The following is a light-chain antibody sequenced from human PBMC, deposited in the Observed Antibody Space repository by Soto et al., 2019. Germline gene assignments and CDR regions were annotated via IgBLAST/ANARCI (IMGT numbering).Light chain of an antibody. CDR3: QQYDNVFT. CDR1: QGISTY. V-gene: IGKV1-33*01. CDR2: GAS. J-gene: IGKJ5*01. Sequence: DIQMTQSPSSLSASVGDRVTITCQASQGISTYLNLYHQKPGKAPKLLIYGASNLETGVPSRFSGSGSGTDFTFTISSLQPEDIATYFCQQYDNVFTFGQGTRLEIK.